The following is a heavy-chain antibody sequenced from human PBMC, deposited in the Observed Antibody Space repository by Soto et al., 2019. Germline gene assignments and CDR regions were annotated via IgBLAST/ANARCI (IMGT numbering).Heavy chain of an antibody. Sequence: GGSLRLSCVVSGFTFSSYAMSWVRQAPGKGLEWVSAISGSGGNTYYADSVKGRFSISRDNSKNTLYLQMNSLRAEDTAVYYCAKGVGSSWTNWFDPWGQGTLVTVSS. V-gene: IGHV3-23*01. D-gene: IGHD6-13*01. J-gene: IGHJ5*02. CDR1: GFTFSSYA. CDR2: ISGSGGNT. CDR3: AKGVGSSWTNWFDP.